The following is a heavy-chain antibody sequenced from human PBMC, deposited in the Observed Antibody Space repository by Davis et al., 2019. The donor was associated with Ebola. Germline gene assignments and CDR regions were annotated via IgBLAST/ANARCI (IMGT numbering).Heavy chain of an antibody. CDR3: ARDGAGVTARRIYYYDMDV. D-gene: IGHD6-6*01. V-gene: IGHV1-8*01. CDR1: GYTFSSYD. CDR2: MSPNSGNT. Sequence: AASVKVSCKASGYTFSSYDIIWVRQATGQGLECVGWMSPNSGNTGYAQKFQGRVTMTTNTSISTAYMELRSLRSEDTAVYYCARDGAGVTARRIYYYDMDVWGQGTTVTVSS. J-gene: IGHJ6*02.